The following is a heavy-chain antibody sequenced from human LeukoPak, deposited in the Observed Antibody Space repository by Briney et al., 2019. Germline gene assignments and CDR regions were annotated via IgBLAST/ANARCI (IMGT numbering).Heavy chain of an antibody. CDR1: GFTFSSYS. Sequence: GGSLRLSCAASGFTFSSYSMNWVRQAPGKGLEWVSSISSSSSYIYYADSVKGRFTISRDNAKNLLYLQMNSLRAEDTAVYYCAREGGMEWLLSKDYYFDYWGQGTLVTVSS. J-gene: IGHJ4*02. CDR2: ISSSSSYI. CDR3: AREGGMEWLLSKDYYFDY. V-gene: IGHV3-21*01. D-gene: IGHD3-3*01.